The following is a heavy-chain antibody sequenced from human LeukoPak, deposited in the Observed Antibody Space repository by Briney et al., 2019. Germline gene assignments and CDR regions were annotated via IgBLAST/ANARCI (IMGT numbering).Heavy chain of an antibody. V-gene: IGHV1-18*01. CDR3: ARVPPYSHPFDP. D-gene: IGHD2-21*01. CDR1: GYTFTISG. CDR2: ISGYNGHT. Sequence: ASVKVSCKASGYTFTISGMSWVRQAPGQRLEWLGWISGYNGHTNYAQKVQGRVTMTTDTSTSTAYMELRSLRSDDTAVYYCARVPPYSHPFDPWGQGTLVTVSS. J-gene: IGHJ5*02.